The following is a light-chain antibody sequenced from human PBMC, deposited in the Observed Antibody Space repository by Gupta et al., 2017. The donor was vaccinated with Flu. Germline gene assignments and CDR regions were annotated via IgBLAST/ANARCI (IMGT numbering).Light chain of an antibody. J-gene: IGLJ3*02. Sequence: QSALTQPASVSGSPGQSITISCPGSSSDVGDYNSVSWYQQHPGTAPKLIIYEVTNRPSGVSNRFSGSKSGNTASLTISGLQAEDEADYYCSSFTSSSTLGVFGGGTKVTVL. CDR1: SSDVGDYNS. CDR3: SSFTSSSTLGV. CDR2: EVT. V-gene: IGLV2-14*01.